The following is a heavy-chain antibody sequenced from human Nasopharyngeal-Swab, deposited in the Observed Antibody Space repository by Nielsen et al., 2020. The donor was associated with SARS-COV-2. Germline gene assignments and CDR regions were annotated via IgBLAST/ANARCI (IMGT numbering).Heavy chain of an antibody. D-gene: IGHD6-13*01. CDR3: ARLATAAPGSHHDY. CDR1: GYSFTSYW. V-gene: IGHV5-10-1*01. J-gene: IGHJ4*02. Sequence: GESLKISCKGSGYSFTSYWISWVRQMPGKGLEWMARIDPSDSYTNYSPSFQGHVTISVDKSISTAYLQWSSLKASDTAIYYCARLATAAPGSHHDYWGQGTLVTVSS. CDR2: IDPSDSYT.